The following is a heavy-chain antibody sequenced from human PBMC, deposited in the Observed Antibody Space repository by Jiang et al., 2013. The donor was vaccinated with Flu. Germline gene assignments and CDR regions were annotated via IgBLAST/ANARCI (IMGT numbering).Heavy chain of an antibody. Sequence: ESGGGLVKPGGSLRLSCAASGFTFSSYSMNWVRQAPGKGLEWVSSISSSSSYIYYADSVKGRFTISRDNAKNSLYLQMNSLRAEDTAVYYCARDNIVVVAEEYYFDYWGQGTLVTVSS. CDR2: ISSSSSYI. D-gene: IGHD2-15*01. V-gene: IGHV3-21*01. CDR3: ARDNIVVVAEEYYFDY. J-gene: IGHJ4*02. CDR1: GFTFSSYS.